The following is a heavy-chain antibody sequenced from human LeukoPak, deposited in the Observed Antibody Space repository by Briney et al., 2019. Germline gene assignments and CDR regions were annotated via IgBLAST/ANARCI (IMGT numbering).Heavy chain of an antibody. CDR1: DDTFTNYG. Sequence: ASVKVSCKASDDTFTNYGVTWVRQAPGQGLEWMGWISAYNGNTNYAQKLQGRVTMTTDTSTSTAYMELRSLRSDDTAVYYCARVGGLLWFGELSYYYYYMDVWGKGTTVTISS. CDR2: ISAYNGNT. D-gene: IGHD3-10*01. J-gene: IGHJ6*03. V-gene: IGHV1-18*01. CDR3: ARVGGLLWFGELSYYYYYMDV.